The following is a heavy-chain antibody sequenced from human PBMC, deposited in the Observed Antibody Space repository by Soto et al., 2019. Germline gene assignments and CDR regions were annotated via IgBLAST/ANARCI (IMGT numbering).Heavy chain of an antibody. D-gene: IGHD3-10*01. CDR1: GFTFSGSA. CDR3: TTTPVRGVIFYYYYMDV. V-gene: IGHV3-73*01. J-gene: IGHJ6*03. Sequence: GGSLRLSCAASGFTFSGSAMHWVRQASGKGLEWVGRIRSKANSYATAYAASVKGRFTISRDDSKNTAYLQMNSLKTEDTAVYYCTTTPVRGVIFYYYYMDVWGKGTTVTVSS. CDR2: IRSKANSYAT.